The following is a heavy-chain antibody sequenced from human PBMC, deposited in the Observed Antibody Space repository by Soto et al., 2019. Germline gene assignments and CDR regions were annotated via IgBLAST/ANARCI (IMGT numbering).Heavy chain of an antibody. Sequence: SQTLSLTCAISGDSVSSATATWSWIRQSPSRGLEWLGRTYYRSKWYNDYALSVKSRMAITADTSKNQLSLQLNSVTTEDTAVHCCVRDSSGFHWYFDLWGRGTLVTVS. D-gene: IGHD6-19*01. CDR3: VRDSSGFHWYFDL. V-gene: IGHV6-1*01. J-gene: IGHJ2*01. CDR2: TYYRSKWYN. CDR1: GDSVSSATAT.